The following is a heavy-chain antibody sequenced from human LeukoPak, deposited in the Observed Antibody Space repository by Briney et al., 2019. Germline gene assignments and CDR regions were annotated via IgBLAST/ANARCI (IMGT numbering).Heavy chain of an antibody. CDR2: INPNTGGT. V-gene: IGHV1-2*02. Sequence: ASVKVSCKASGYTFTGYFIHWVRQAPGQGLEWMGSINPNTGGTNYAQQFQGRVTMTRDTSISTAYMELTSLTSGDTAVYYWARGVAAAGRKFFDSWGQGTLVTVSS. J-gene: IGHJ4*02. CDR3: ARGVAAAGRKFFDS. D-gene: IGHD6-13*01. CDR1: GYTFTGYF.